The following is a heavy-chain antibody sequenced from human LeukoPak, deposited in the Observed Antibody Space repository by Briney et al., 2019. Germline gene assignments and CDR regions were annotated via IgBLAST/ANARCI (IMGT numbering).Heavy chain of an antibody. CDR2: SYSGGSS. Sequence: GGSLRLSCAASGFTVSSNYMSWVRQAPGKGLEWVSVSYSGGSSYYADSVKGRFTISRDNSKNTLYLQMNTLRAEDTAVYYCARGDSWELLHYWGQGTLVTVSS. V-gene: IGHV3-53*01. CDR3: ARGDSWELLHY. J-gene: IGHJ4*02. D-gene: IGHD1-26*01. CDR1: GFTVSSNY.